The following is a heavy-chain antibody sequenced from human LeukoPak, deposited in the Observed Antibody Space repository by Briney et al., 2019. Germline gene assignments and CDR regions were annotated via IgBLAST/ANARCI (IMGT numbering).Heavy chain of an antibody. CDR3: AKAAKPGVSSNWFDP. D-gene: IGHD7-27*01. V-gene: IGHV3-23*01. CDR2: ISGGGGGT. Sequence: GGSLRLSCAASGFTFNSYAMTWVRQAPGKGLEWVSVISGGGGGTYYAESVKGRFTISRDNSKNTLYLQMNSLRAEDTAVYYCAKAAKPGVSSNWFDPWGQGTLVTVSS. J-gene: IGHJ5*02. CDR1: GFTFNSYA.